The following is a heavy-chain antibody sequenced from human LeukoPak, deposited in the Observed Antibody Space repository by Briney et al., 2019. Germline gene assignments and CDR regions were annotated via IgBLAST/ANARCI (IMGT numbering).Heavy chain of an antibody. D-gene: IGHD4-17*01. CDR2: IIPIFGTA. CDR1: GGTFSSYA. CDR3: ARGSDYGDFDY. Sequence: SVKVSFTASGGTFSSYAISWVRQAPGQGLEWMGGIIPIFGTANYTQKFQGRVTITADESTSTAYMELSSLRSEDTAVYYCARGSDYGDFDYWGQGTLVTVSS. J-gene: IGHJ4*02. V-gene: IGHV1-69*01.